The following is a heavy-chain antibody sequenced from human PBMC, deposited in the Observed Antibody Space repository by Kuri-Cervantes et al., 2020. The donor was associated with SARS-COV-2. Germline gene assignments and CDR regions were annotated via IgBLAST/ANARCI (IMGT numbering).Heavy chain of an antibody. CDR1: GYTFTGYY. J-gene: IGHJ4*02. Sequence: ASVKVSCKASGYTFTGYYMHWVRQAPGQGLEWMGRINPNSGGTDYAHKFQGRVTMTRDTSTSTVYMELSSLRSEDTAVYYCARSPSNGDYDGWFDYWGQGTLVTVSS. CDR2: INPNSGGT. D-gene: IGHD4-17*01. V-gene: IGHV1-2*06. CDR3: ARSPSNGDYDGWFDY.